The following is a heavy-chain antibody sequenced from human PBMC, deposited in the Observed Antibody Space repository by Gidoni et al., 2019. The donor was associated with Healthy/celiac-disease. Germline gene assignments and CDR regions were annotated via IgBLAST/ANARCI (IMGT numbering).Heavy chain of an antibody. D-gene: IGHD6-13*01. CDR2: INHSGST. CDR3: ARVAIAAAGTDYYYGMDV. V-gene: IGHV4-34*01. CDR1: GGSFSGYY. J-gene: IGHJ6*02. Sequence: QVQLQQWGAGLLKRSETLSLTCAVYGGSFSGYYWGWIRQPPGKGLEWIGEINHSGSTNYNPSLKSRVTISVDTSKNQFSLKLSSVTAADTAVYYCARVAIAAAGTDYYYGMDVWGQGTTVTVSS.